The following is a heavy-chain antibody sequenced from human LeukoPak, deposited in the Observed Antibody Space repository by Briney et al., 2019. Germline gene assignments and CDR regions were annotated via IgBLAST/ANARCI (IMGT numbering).Heavy chain of an antibody. D-gene: IGHD5-24*01. CDR3: ARRWRGGYNYDY. CDR2: INHSGST. CDR1: GGSFSGYY. V-gene: IGHV4-34*01. Sequence: SETLSLTCAVYGGSFSGYYWSWIRQPPGKGLEWIGEINHSGSTNYNPSFKSRVTISVDTSKNQFSLKLSSVTAADTAVYYCARRWRGGYNYDYWGQGTLVTVSS. J-gene: IGHJ4*02.